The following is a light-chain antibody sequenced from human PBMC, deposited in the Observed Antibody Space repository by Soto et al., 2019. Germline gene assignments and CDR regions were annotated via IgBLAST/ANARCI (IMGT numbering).Light chain of an antibody. V-gene: IGKV1-5*01. CDR1: QSIGSW. CDR3: QQSYSTPIT. Sequence: DIQMTQSPSTLSASVGDRVTITCLASQSIGSWLAWHQQTPGKAPKLLIYDGTYLESGVPSRFSGSGSGTEFTLTISSLQPDDFATYYCQQSYSTPITFGQGTRLEIK. CDR2: DGT. J-gene: IGKJ5*01.